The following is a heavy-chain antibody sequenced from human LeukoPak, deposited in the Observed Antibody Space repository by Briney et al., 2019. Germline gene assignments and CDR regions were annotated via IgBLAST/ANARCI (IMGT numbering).Heavy chain of an antibody. J-gene: IGHJ2*01. V-gene: IGHV4-59*01. Sequence: PSETLSLTCTASGGSISSYYWSWIRQPPGKGLEWIGYIFYSGSTNYNPSLKSRVTISVDTSKNQFSLKLSSVTAADTAVYYCARGADCGGDCLEYFDLWGRGTLVTVSS. D-gene: IGHD2-21*02. CDR1: GGSISSYY. CDR3: ARGADCGGDCLEYFDL. CDR2: IFYSGST.